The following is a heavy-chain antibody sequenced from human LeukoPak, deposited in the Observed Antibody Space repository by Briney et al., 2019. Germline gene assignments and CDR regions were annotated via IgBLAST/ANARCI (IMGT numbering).Heavy chain of an antibody. CDR3: ARGGGWENRFDY. D-gene: IGHD1-26*01. V-gene: IGHV4-59*11. CDR1: GGSISSHY. J-gene: IGHJ4*02. CDR2: IYYSGST. Sequence: TSETLSLTCTVSGGSISSHYWSWIRQPPGKGLEWIGYIYYSGSTNYNPSLKSRVTISVDTSKNQFSLKLSSVTAADTAVYYCARGGGWENRFDYWGQGTLVTVSS.